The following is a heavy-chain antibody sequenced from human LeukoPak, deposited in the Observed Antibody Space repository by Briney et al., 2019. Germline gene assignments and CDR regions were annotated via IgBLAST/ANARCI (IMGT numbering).Heavy chain of an antibody. CDR1: GFTFSSYG. V-gene: IGHV3-33*01. Sequence: GGSLRLSCAASGFTFSSYGMHWVRQAPGKGLEWVAVIWYDGSSKYYADSVKSRFTISRDNSKNTLYLQMNSLRAEDTAVYYCARDPLSSGTPFDYWGQGTLVTVSS. D-gene: IGHD6-19*01. CDR2: IWYDGSSK. J-gene: IGHJ4*02. CDR3: ARDPLSSGTPFDY.